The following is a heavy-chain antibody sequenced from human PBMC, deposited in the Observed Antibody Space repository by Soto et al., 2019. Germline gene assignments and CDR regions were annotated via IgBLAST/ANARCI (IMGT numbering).Heavy chain of an antibody. Sequence: ASVKVSCKASGGTFSSYAISWVRQAPGQGLEWMGGIIPIFGTANYAQKFQGRVTITADESTSTAYMELSSLRSEDTAVYYCAGVQGAGDHYYYYYMDVWGKGTTVTVSS. J-gene: IGHJ6*03. CDR2: IIPIFGTA. CDR1: GGTFSSYA. D-gene: IGHD7-27*01. CDR3: AGVQGAGDHYYYYYMDV. V-gene: IGHV1-69*13.